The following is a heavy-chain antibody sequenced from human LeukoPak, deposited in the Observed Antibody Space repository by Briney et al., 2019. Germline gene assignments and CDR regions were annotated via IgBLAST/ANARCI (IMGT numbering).Heavy chain of an antibody. J-gene: IGHJ6*02. Sequence: GGSLRLSCAPPGFIFCDYDMAWVPHAPGEGLEGGSGICGRGSRTYYADSVKGRFTISRDKSKNTLFLQMNSLRAEDTAVYYCAKAQGYCGGETCQYAVDVWGQGTTVTVSS. V-gene: IGHV3-23*01. CDR3: AKAQGYCGGETCQYAVDV. CDR1: GFIFCDYD. CDR2: ICGRGSRT. D-gene: IGHD2-21*01.